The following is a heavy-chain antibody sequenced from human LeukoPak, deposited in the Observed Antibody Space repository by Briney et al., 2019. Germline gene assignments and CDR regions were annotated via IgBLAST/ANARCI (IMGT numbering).Heavy chain of an antibody. J-gene: IGHJ4*02. Sequence: RASVKVSCKVSGYTLNEFSMHWVRQAPGKGLEWMGGFDPEDGETIYARKFQGRVTMTEDTSTDTAYMELSSLRSEDTAVYYCATDGVDIVVVPAAFDYWGQGTLVTVSS. V-gene: IGHV1-24*01. CDR3: ATDGVDIVVVPAAFDY. CDR1: GYTLNEFS. D-gene: IGHD2-2*01. CDR2: FDPEDGET.